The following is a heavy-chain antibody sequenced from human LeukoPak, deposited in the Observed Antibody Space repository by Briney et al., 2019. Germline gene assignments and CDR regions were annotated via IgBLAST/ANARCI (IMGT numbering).Heavy chain of an antibody. CDR2: INHSGST. CDR1: GGSFSGYY. D-gene: IGHD2-2*03. V-gene: IGHV4-34*01. Sequence: SETLSLTCAVYGGSFSGYYWSWIRQPPGKGLEWIGEINHSGSTNYNPSLKSRVTISVDTSKNQFSLKLSSVTAADTAVYYCASGYCSSTSCYAQQYDYWGQGTLVTVSS. CDR3: ASGYCSSTSCYAQQYDY. J-gene: IGHJ4*02.